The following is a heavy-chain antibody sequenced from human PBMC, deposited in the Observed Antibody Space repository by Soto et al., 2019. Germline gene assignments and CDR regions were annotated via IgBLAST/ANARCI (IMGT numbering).Heavy chain of an antibody. Sequence: PSETLSLTCGVSGDTISTGGYSWAWIRQPPGKALEWIGHTYHSGNPYYNPSLKSRVIISVDRSKNQFSLRIEDTAVYYCARELERVFDYWGQGTLVTVSS. CDR2: TYHSGNP. CDR1: GDTISTGGYS. CDR3: ARELERVFDY. D-gene: IGHD1-1*01. V-gene: IGHV4-30-2*01. J-gene: IGHJ4*02.